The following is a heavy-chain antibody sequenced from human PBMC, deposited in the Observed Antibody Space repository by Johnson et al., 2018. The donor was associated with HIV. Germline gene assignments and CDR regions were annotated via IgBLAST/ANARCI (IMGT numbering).Heavy chain of an antibody. CDR2: INSDGSST. V-gene: IGHV3-74*01. Sequence: EVQLVESGGGVMRPGGSLRLSCAASGFTFSSYGMHWVRQAPGKGLVWVSRINSDGSSTSYADSVKGRFTISRDNAKNTLYLQMNSLRAEDTAVYYCARDRVGVWWSRAFDIWGQGTMVTVSS. CDR3: ARDRVGVWWSRAFDI. CDR1: GFTFSSYG. J-gene: IGHJ3*02. D-gene: IGHD2-21*01.